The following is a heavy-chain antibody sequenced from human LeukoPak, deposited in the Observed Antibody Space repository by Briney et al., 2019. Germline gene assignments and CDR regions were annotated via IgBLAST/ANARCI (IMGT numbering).Heavy chain of an antibody. CDR2: IIPIFGTA. D-gene: IGHD6-13*01. V-gene: IGHV1-69*05. CDR3: ASGNYGYSSSWYYFDY. J-gene: IGHJ4*02. Sequence: SVKVSCMASGGTFSSYAISWVRQAPGQGLEWMGRIIPIFGTANYAQKFQGRVTITTDESTSTAYMELSSLRSEDTAVYYCASGNYGYSSSWYYFDYWGQGTLVTVSS. CDR1: GGTFSSYA.